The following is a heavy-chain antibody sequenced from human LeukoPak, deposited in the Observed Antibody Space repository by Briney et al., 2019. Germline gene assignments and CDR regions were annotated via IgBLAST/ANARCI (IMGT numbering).Heavy chain of an antibody. CDR2: INPNSGGT. J-gene: IGHJ6*03. CDR3: ARDSVLRFLEWLSVSYYYYYMDV. D-gene: IGHD3-3*01. CDR1: GYTFTGYY. Sequence: ASVKVSWKASGYTFTGYYMHWVRQAPGQGLEWIGWINPNSGGTNYAQKFQGRVTMTRDTSISTAYMELSRLRSDDTAVYYCARDSVLRFLEWLSVSYYYYYMDVWGKGTTVTVSS. V-gene: IGHV1-2*02.